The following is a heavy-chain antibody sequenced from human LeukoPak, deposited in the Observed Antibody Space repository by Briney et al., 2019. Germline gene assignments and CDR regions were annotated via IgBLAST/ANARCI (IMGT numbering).Heavy chain of an antibody. CDR1: GFTFSSYW. J-gene: IGHJ3*02. CDR2: IKRDGSEK. CDR3: ARGKAVDAFDI. Sequence: GGSLRLSCAASGFTFSSYWMSWVRQAPGKGLEWVANIKRDGSEKYYVDSVKGRFTISRDNAKNSLYLQMNSLRAEDTAVYYCARGKAVDAFDIWGQGTMVTVSS. V-gene: IGHV3-7*01.